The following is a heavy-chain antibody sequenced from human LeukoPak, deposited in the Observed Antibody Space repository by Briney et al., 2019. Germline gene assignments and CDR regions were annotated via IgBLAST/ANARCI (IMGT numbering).Heavy chain of an antibody. J-gene: IGHJ5*02. CDR2: MYYSGST. Sequence: PSQTLSLTCTVSGGSISSGDYYWSWIRQPPGKGLEWIAYMYYSGSTYYNPSLKSRVTMSADTSKNQLSLKLSSVTAADTAVYYCARPYHYDSMIDPWGQGILVTVSS. D-gene: IGHD3-22*01. CDR1: GGSISSGDYY. V-gene: IGHV4-30-4*01. CDR3: ARPYHYDSMIDP.